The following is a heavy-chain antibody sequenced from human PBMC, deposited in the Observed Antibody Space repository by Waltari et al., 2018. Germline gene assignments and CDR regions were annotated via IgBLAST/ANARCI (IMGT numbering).Heavy chain of an antibody. Sequence: QVQLQESGPGPVKPSGTLSLTCIVSGDPIDTYNWTWIRQSAEKGLEWIGRIDASGTRNYNPSLKSRVTMSVDTSKNQFFLNLQSVTAADTAVYYCARGWWSADYTGDAFDVWAKGQRSPSLQ. V-gene: IGHV4-4*07. CDR3: ARGWWSADYTGDAFDV. J-gene: IGHJ3*01. CDR2: IDASGTR. D-gene: IGHD3-3*01. CDR1: GDPIDTYN.